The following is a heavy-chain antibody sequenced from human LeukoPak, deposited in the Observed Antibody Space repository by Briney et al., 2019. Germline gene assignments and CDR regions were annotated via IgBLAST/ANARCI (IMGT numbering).Heavy chain of an antibody. D-gene: IGHD1-1*01. V-gene: IGHV3-66*01. CDR2: IYSGGST. Sequence: GGSLRLSCAASGFTVSSNYMSWVRQAPGKGLEWVSVIYSGGSTYYADSVKGRFTISRDNSKNTLYLQMNSLRAEDTAVYYCARDPSPTTPYPFDPWGQGTLVTVSS. J-gene: IGHJ5*02. CDR1: GFTVSSNY. CDR3: ARDPSPTTPYPFDP.